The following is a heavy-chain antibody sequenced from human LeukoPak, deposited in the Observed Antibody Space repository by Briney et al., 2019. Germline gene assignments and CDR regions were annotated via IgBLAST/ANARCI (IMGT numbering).Heavy chain of an antibody. J-gene: IGHJ4*02. CDR1: GFTFSSYS. V-gene: IGHV3-48*01. D-gene: IGHD3-22*01. Sequence: GGSLRLSCAASGFTFSSYSMNWVRQAPGEGLEWVSYISCSSSTIYYADPVMGRFAISRDNAKNSLYLQQKSMRAEDTAVYYCSRVLHKRNYDSGVYYGYWGQETLDTVSS. CDR2: ISCSSSTI. CDR3: SRVLHKRNYDSGVYYGY.